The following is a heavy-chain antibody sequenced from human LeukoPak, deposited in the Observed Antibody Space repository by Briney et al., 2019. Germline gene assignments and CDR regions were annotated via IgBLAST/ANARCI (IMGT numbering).Heavy chain of an antibody. V-gene: IGHV1-18*01. Sequence: ASVKVSCKASGYTFTSYGISWVRQAPGQGLEWMGWISAYNGNTNYAQKLQGRVTMTTDTSTSTAYMELRSLRSDDTAVYYCARIYGDYTRGAFDIWGQGTMVTVSS. CDR2: ISAYNGNT. D-gene: IGHD4-17*01. J-gene: IGHJ3*02. CDR3: ARIYGDYTRGAFDI. CDR1: GYTFTSYG.